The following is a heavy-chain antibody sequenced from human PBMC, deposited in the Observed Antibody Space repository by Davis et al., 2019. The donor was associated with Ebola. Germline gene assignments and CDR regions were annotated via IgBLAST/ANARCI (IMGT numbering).Heavy chain of an antibody. CDR2: INHSGST. D-gene: IGHD6-25*01. Sequence: SETLSLTCAVYGGSFSGYYWSWIRQPPGKGLEWIGEINHSGSTNCNPSLKSRVTISVDTSKNQFSLKLSSVTAADTAVYYCARLAAQYYYYYGMDVWGQGTTVTVSS. CDR3: ARLAAQYYYYYGMDV. CDR1: GGSFSGYY. V-gene: IGHV4-34*01. J-gene: IGHJ6*02.